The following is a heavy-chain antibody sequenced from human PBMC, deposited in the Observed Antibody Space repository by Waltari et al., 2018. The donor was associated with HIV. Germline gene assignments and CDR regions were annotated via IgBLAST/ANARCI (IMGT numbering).Heavy chain of an antibody. CDR1: GFTFGSYG. Sequence: VQLMESGGGVVQPGKSLRLSCATSGFTFGSYGIHWVRQAPSKGRGGVAVINYDGSNKFYAESVKGRFLISRDNSKNTLFLQMNSLRDEDTGLYYCARDKAPYSSSSAVDYWGQGTLVTVS. CDR2: INYDGSNK. J-gene: IGHJ4*02. CDR3: ARDKAPYSSSSAVDY. D-gene: IGHD6-6*01. V-gene: IGHV3-33*01.